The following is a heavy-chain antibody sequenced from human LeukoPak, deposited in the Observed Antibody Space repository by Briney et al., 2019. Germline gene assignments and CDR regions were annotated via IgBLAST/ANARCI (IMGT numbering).Heavy chain of an antibody. CDR2: IYYSGST. CDR3: ARVQRFGESYYFDY. V-gene: IGHV4-59*01. CDR1: GGSISSYY. Sequence: SETLSLTCTVSGGSISSYYWSWIRQPPGKGLEWIGYIYYSGSTNYNPSLKSRVTISVDTSKNQFSLKLSSVTAADTAVYYCARVQRFGESYYFDYWGQGTLVTVSS. D-gene: IGHD3-10*01. J-gene: IGHJ4*02.